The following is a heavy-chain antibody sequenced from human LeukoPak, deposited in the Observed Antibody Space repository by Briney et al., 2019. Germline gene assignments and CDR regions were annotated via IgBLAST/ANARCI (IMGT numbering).Heavy chain of an antibody. V-gene: IGHV3-21*01. CDR1: GFTFSSYS. Sequence: GGSLRLSCAASGFTFSSYSMNWVRQAPGKGLEWVSSISSSSRYIYYGDSVKGRFTISRDNAKNSLYLQMNSLRAEDTAVYYCAKPHFDDWGQGTLVTVSS. CDR3: AKPHFDD. CDR2: ISSSSRYI. J-gene: IGHJ4*02.